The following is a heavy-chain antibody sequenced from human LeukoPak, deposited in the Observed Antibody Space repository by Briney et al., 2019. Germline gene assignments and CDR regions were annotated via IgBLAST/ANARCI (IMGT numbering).Heavy chain of an antibody. CDR2: IIPIFGIA. J-gene: IGHJ6*02. CDR1: GGTFSSYA. V-gene: IGHV1-69*04. D-gene: IGHD6-19*01. CDR3: ARDRGSSSGWYDLPLNYFYYYGMDV. Sequence: SSVKVSCKASGGTFSSYAISWVRQAPVQGLEWMGRIIPIFGIANYAQKFQGRVTITADKSTSTAYMELSSLRSEDTAVYYCARDRGSSSGWYDLPLNYFYYYGMDVWGQGTTVTVSS.